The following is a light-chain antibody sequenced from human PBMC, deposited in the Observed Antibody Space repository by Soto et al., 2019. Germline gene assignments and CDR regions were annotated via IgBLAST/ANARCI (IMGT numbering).Light chain of an antibody. V-gene: IGKV1-39*01. CDR1: QSISNY. CDR2: AAS. Sequence: DIQMTQSPSSLSASVGDRVTITCRASQSISNYLNWYQQRPGKAPKVLIYAASTLESGVPSGFSGSGSGTDFTLTISSLKPEDFATYYCQQSFSTPSITFGQGTRLEIK. J-gene: IGKJ5*01. CDR3: QQSFSTPSIT.